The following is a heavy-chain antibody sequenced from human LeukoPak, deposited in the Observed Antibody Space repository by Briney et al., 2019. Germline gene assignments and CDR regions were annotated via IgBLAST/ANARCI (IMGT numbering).Heavy chain of an antibody. CDR3: ARDDQGYFDY. CDR1: GFTFNNYA. CDR2: ISYDGSNK. Sequence: GGSLRLSCAASGFTFNNYAMHWVRQAPGKGLEWVTVISYDGSNKYFADSVKGRFTISRDNSKNTLYLQMHSLRAEDTAVYYCARDDQGYFDYWGQGTLVTVSS. J-gene: IGHJ4*02. V-gene: IGHV3-30-3*01.